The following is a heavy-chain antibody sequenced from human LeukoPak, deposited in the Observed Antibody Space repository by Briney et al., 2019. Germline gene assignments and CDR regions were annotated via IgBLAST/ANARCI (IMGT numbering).Heavy chain of an antibody. Sequence: ASVKVSCKASGYTXTGYYMHWVRQAPGQGLEWMGWINPNSGGTNYAQKFQGRVTMTRDTSISTAYMELSRLRSDDTAVYNCACEHLGGALDYWGQGTLVTVSS. CDR2: INPNSGGT. V-gene: IGHV1-2*02. D-gene: IGHD3-16*01. J-gene: IGHJ4*02. CDR3: ACEHLGGALDY. CDR1: GYTXTGYY.